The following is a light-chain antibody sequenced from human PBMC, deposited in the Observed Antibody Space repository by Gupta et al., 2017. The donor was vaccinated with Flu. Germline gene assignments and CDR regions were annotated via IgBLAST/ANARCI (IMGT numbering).Light chain of an antibody. CDR2: RDD. CDR1: SSNIGSNL. Sequence: QSVLTPPPSASGTPGQTVAISCSGSSSNIGSNLVYWYQQVPGTAPKLLSYRDDRRPSGVPDRFSGSKSGTSASLAISGLRSEDEADDYCAAWDDSLSGPLFATGTKVTVL. CDR3: AAWDDSLSGPL. J-gene: IGLJ1*01. V-gene: IGLV1-47*01.